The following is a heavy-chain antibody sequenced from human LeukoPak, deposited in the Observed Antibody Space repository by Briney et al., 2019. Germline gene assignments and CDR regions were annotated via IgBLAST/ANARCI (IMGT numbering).Heavy chain of an antibody. J-gene: IGHJ4*02. Sequence: GGSLRPSCATSGFTFSSYAMHWVRQAPGKGLEWVAVISYDGSDKYYADSVKGRFTISRDNSKNTLYLQMNSLRAEDTAVYYCARSYDFWSGPFDYWGQGTLVTVSS. CDR3: ARSYDFWSGPFDY. D-gene: IGHD3-3*01. CDR1: GFTFSSYA. CDR2: ISYDGSDK. V-gene: IGHV3-30-3*01.